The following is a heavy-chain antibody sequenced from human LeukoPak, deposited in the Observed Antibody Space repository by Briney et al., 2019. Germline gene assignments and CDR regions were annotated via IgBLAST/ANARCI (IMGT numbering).Heavy chain of an antibody. CDR3: AKDLTYYYDSSGYYSGGFDY. CDR1: GFTFSSYG. V-gene: IGHV3-33*06. J-gene: IGHJ4*02. Sequence: PGGSLRLPCAASGFTFSSYGMHWVRQAPGKGLEWVAVIWYDGSNKYYADSVKGRFTISRDNSKNTLYLQMNSLRAEDTAVYYCAKDLTYYYDSSGYYSGGFDYWGQGTLVTVSS. D-gene: IGHD3-22*01. CDR2: IWYDGSNK.